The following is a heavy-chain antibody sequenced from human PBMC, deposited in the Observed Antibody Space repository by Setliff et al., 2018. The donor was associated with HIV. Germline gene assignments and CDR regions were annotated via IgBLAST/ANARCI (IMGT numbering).Heavy chain of an antibody. J-gene: IGHJ4*02. V-gene: IGHV3-20*04. CDR1: AFTLDDHA. D-gene: IGHD6-13*01. CDR3: AGGSAGLDY. Sequence: PGGSLRLSCATSAFTLDDHAMHWVRQAPGKGLEWVSGINWDGISTGFADSVKGRFTISRDNAKSSLYLQMNNLRADDTAVYYCAGGSAGLDYWGQGTLVTVSS. CDR2: INWDGIST.